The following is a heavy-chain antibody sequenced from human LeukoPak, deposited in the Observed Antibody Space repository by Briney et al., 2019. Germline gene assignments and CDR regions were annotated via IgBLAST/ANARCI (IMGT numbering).Heavy chain of an antibody. Sequence: PSETLSLTCTVSGGSISSSRYYWGWLRQPPGKGLEWIGTIYYSGSTNYNPSLKSRVTISVDTSKNQFSLKLSSVTAADTAMYYCATEVVRGVNSNRRQIEYFQHWGQGTLVTISS. J-gene: IGHJ1*01. CDR3: ATEVVRGVNSNRRQIEYFQH. D-gene: IGHD3-10*01. V-gene: IGHV4-39*07. CDR1: GGSISSSRYY. CDR2: IYYSGST.